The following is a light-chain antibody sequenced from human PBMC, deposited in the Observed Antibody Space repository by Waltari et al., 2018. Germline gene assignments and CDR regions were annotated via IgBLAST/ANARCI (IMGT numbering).Light chain of an antibody. J-gene: IGLJ2*01. CDR2: EVT. CDR3: ASFAGSNNL. V-gene: IGLV2-8*01. CDR1: STDIGVYNY. Sequence: QSALTQPPSASGSPGQSVTISCTGTSTDIGVYNYDSWYQQHPGKAPKLLIYEVTERPSGVPDRFSGSKSGNTASLTVSGLQGEDEADYYCASFAGSNNLFGGGTKLTVL.